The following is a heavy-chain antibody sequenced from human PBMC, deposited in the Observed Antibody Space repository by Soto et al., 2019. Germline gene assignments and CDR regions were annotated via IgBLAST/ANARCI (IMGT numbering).Heavy chain of an antibody. J-gene: IGHJ6*02. CDR1: GFTFSSYA. Sequence: GGSLRLSCAASGFTFSSYAMHWVRQAPGKGLEWVAVISYDGSNKYYADSVKGRFTISRDNSKNTLYLQMNSLRAEDTAVYYCARVHRPGAMIVVDYYYYGMDVWGQGTTVTVSS. CDR3: ARVHRPGAMIVVDYYYYGMDV. CDR2: ISYDGSNK. V-gene: IGHV3-30-3*01. D-gene: IGHD3-22*01.